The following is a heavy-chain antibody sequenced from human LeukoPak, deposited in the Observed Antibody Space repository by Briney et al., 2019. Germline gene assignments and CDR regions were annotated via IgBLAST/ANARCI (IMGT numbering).Heavy chain of an antibody. CDR3: ARGGVNFDWLLYDGFDY. D-gene: IGHD3-9*01. CDR1: GGTFSSYA. CDR2: IIPIFGTA. J-gene: IGHJ4*02. Sequence: GSSVKVSGKASGGTFSSYAISWVRQAPGQGLEWMGGIIPIFGTANYAQKFQGRVTITADESTSTAYMELSSLRSEDTAVYYCARGGVNFDWLLYDGFDYWGQGTLVTVSS. V-gene: IGHV1-69*01.